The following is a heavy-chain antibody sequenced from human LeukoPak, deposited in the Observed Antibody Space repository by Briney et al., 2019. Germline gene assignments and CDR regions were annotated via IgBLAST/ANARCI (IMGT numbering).Heavy chain of an antibody. D-gene: IGHD6-19*01. J-gene: IGHJ4*02. Sequence: GGSLRLSCTASGFTFGDYAMSWVRQAPGKGLEWVGFIRSKAYGGTTEYAASVKGRFTISRDGSKSIAYLQMNSLKTEDTAVYYCTRDMGYIAVAGAFDYWGQGTLVTVSS. CDR1: GFTFGDYA. CDR3: TRDMGYIAVAGAFDY. CDR2: IRSKAYGGTT. V-gene: IGHV3-49*04.